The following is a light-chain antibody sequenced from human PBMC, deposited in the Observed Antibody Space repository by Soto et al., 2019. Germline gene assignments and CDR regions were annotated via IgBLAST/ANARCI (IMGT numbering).Light chain of an antibody. CDR3: QQYKIWPLT. V-gene: IGKV3-15*01. CDR2: GAS. CDR1: QSVSTN. J-gene: IGKJ4*01. Sequence: MTQSPATLSVSPGESATLSCRASQSVSTNLAWYQQKPGQAPRLLIYGASTRATRIPARFSGSGSGTEFTLTISSLQSEEFAVYYCQQYKIWPLTFGGGTKLEIK.